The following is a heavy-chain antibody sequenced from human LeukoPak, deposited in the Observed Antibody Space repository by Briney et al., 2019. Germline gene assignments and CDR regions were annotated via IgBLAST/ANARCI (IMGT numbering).Heavy chain of an antibody. CDR1: GFTFSSFA. V-gene: IGHV3-23*01. CDR2: ISASGGST. Sequence: GGSLRLSCAASGFTFSSFAMNWVRQAPGKGLEWVSSISASGGSTYYADSVKGRFTISRDNAKNTLYMQMNSLRAEDTAVYYCAKFNRQYCSSTTCYGGFDYWGQGTLVTVSS. D-gene: IGHD2-2*01. CDR3: AKFNRQYCSSTTCYGGFDY. J-gene: IGHJ4*02.